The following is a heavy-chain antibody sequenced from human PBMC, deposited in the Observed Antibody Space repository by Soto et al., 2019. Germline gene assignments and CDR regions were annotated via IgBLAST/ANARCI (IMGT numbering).Heavy chain of an antibody. Sequence: QVQLQQWGAGLLKPSETLSLTCAVYGGSFSGYYWSWIRQPPGKGLEWIGEINHSGSTNYNPSLKSRVTISVDTSENQFSLKLSSVTAADTAVYYCAGGYCSSTSCYAPLNWFDPWGQGTLVTVSS. CDR2: INHSGST. CDR1: GGSFSGYY. CDR3: AGGYCSSTSCYAPLNWFDP. D-gene: IGHD2-2*01. V-gene: IGHV4-34*01. J-gene: IGHJ5*02.